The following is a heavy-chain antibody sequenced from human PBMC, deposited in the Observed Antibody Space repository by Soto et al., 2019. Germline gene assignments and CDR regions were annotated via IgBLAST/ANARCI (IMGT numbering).Heavy chain of an antibody. CDR3: ARIFRYSYGYLDAFDI. CDR2: IYYSGST. J-gene: IGHJ3*02. Sequence: SETLSLTCTVSGGSISSSSYYWSWIRQPPGKGLEWIGSIYYSGSTYYNPSLKSRVTISVDTSKNQFSLKLSSVTAADTAVYYCARIFRYSYGYLDAFDIWGQGXMVTVSS. V-gene: IGHV4-39*01. CDR1: GGSISSSSYY. D-gene: IGHD5-18*01.